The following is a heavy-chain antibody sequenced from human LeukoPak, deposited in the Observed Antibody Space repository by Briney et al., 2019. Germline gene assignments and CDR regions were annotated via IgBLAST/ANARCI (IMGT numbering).Heavy chain of an antibody. CDR2: ISWNSGSI. CDR1: GLTFDDYA. J-gene: IGHJ4*02. CDR3: AKDGSIAVAGKYFDY. Sequence: GRSLRLSCAASGLTFDDYAMHWVRQAPGKGLEWVSGISWNSGSIGYADSVKGRFTISRDNAKNSLYLQMNSLRAEDMALYYCAKDGSIAVAGKYFDYWGQGTLVTVS. V-gene: IGHV3-9*03. D-gene: IGHD6-19*01.